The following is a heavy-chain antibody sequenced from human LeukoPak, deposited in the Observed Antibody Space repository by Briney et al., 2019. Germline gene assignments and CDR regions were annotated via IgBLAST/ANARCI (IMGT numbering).Heavy chain of an antibody. Sequence: ASVKVSCTASGYTFSSYYMHWVRQAPGQGLEWMGIINPSGGSTSYAQKFQGRVTMTRDTSTSTVYMELSSLRSEDTAVYYCARVPLQYYDILTGYYNEDYWGQGTLVTVSS. J-gene: IGHJ4*02. D-gene: IGHD3-9*01. CDR3: ARVPLQYYDILTGYYNEDY. CDR2: INPSGGST. V-gene: IGHV1-46*01. CDR1: GYTFSSYY.